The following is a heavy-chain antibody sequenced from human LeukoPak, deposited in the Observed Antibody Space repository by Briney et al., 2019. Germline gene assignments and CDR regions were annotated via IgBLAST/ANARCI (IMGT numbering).Heavy chain of an antibody. J-gene: IGHJ4*02. CDR1: GDSISIWY. CDR2: IYRTGST. Sequence: ASETLSLTCSVSGDSISIWYWGWIRQPAGKGLEWIGRIYRTGSTNYSPSLKSRITMSMDTSKNQFSLKLTSVTAADTAMYYCARVRGSYFDYWGQGTPVTVSS. D-gene: IGHD3-10*01. V-gene: IGHV4-4*07. CDR3: ARVRGSYFDY.